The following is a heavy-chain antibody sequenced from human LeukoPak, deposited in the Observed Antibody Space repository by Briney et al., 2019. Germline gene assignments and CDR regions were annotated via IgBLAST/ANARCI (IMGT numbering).Heavy chain of an antibody. CDR3: ATRAPYYYNDRSGYMPYYGRDV. Sequence: SETLSLTCTVSGGSISSYYWSWIRQPPGKGLEWIGYIYYSGSTNYNPSLKSRVTISVDTSKNQFSLKLSSVTAADTAVYYCATRAPYYYNDRSGYMPYYGRDVWRQATTVPVSS. V-gene: IGHV4-59*01. CDR1: GGSISSYY. CDR2: IYYSGST. J-gene: IGHJ6*02. D-gene: IGHD3-22*01.